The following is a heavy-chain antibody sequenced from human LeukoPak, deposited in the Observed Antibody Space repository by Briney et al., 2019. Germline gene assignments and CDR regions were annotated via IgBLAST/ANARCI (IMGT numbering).Heavy chain of an antibody. CDR2: IYADGST. CDR3: AISLRWTGFFDY. CDR1: GFTVSSSY. V-gene: IGHV3-53*01. J-gene: IGHJ4*02. D-gene: IGHD3/OR15-3a*01. Sequence: PGGSLRLSCAASGFTVSSSYMSWVRQTPGKGLEWVSAIYADGSTYHTDSVMGRFTTSRDNSRNTIFLQMSSLRADDTAVYYCAISLRWTGFFDYWGQGSLVSVSS.